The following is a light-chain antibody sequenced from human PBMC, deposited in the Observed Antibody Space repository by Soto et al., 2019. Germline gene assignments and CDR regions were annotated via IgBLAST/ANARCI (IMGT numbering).Light chain of an antibody. J-gene: IGKJ4*01. CDR1: QTISSW. CDR3: QQYNSYLT. CDR2: KAS. Sequence: DIQMTQSPSTLSGSVGDRVTITCRASQTISSWLAWYQQKPGKAPKILIYKASSLESGVPSRFSGSGSGTEFTLTISSLQPDDFATYYCQQYNSYLTFGGGTKVDIK. V-gene: IGKV1-5*03.